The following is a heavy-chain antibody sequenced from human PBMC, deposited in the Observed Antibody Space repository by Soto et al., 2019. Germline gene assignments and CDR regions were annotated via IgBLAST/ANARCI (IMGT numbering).Heavy chain of an antibody. V-gene: IGHV1-69*08. J-gene: IGHJ6*03. CDR1: GATFNDYT. Sequence: QVQLVQSGAEVKKPGSSVRISCAASGATFNDYTFTWVRRAPGQGLEWMGRVIPLLDASNYADKIQDRVTITADRSTSTVYMELSGLKSEDSAIYYCASGKSQMAQDRMGFYYYMDVWGEGTTVTVSS. CDR3: ASGKSQMAQDRMGFYYYMDV. D-gene: IGHD2-15*01. CDR2: VIPLLDAS.